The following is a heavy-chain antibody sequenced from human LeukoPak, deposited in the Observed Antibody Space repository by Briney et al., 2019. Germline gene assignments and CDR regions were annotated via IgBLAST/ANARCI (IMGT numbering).Heavy chain of an antibody. Sequence: GGSLRLSCAASGFTFRSYPMSWVPHAPGKGVECGSTISGSGGTTYYADYVKGRFTISTDNSKITLYLQMNSLRAEDTAVFYCAMTPEFSRLGYLYYYMDVWGKGTTVTVSS. J-gene: IGHJ6*03. D-gene: IGHD7-27*01. CDR1: GFTFRSYP. V-gene: IGHV3-23*01. CDR3: AMTPEFSRLGYLYYYMDV. CDR2: ISGSGGTT.